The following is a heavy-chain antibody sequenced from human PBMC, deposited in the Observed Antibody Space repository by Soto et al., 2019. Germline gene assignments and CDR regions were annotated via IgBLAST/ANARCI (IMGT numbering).Heavy chain of an antibody. CDR1: GGSISSGGYY. D-gene: IGHD3-9*01. CDR3: ARGQGDLYYDILTGYPPGY. Sequence: QVQLQESGPGLVKPSQTLSLTCTVSGGSISSGGYYWSWIRQHPGKGLEWIGYIYYSGSTYYNPSLKSRGTISGDTSKDQFSLKLRSVTAADTAGYYCARGQGDLYYDILTGYPPGYWGQGTLVTVSS. V-gene: IGHV4-31*03. J-gene: IGHJ4*02. CDR2: IYYSGST.